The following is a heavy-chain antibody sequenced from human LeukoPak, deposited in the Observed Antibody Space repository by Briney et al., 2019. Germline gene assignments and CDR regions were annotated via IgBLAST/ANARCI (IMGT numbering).Heavy chain of an antibody. J-gene: IGHJ6*02. CDR3: ATGVFAGYGMDV. V-gene: IGHV1-24*01. CDR1: GYSLTEIS. Sequence: GASVKVSCKISGYSLTEISLHWVRQAPGKGLEWMGGFAPEDGETVYAQTFQGRLTMTEDTSTDTAYMELSSLRSEDTALYYCATGVFAGYGMDVWGQGTTVTVSS. CDR2: FAPEDGET. D-gene: IGHD3-3*01.